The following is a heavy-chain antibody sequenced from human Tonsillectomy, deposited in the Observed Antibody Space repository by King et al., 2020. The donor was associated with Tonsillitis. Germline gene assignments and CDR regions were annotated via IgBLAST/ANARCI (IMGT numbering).Heavy chain of an antibody. J-gene: IGHJ4*02. Sequence: VQLVESGGGLVQPGGSLRLSCAASGFTLSRYSMNWVRQAPGKGLEWVSYINDISSAIYYADSVKGRFTISRDNAKNSLHLQMNSLRVEDTAIYYCGSDLPRGYSVDYWGQGTLVTVSS. CDR2: INDISSAI. D-gene: IGHD4-23*01. V-gene: IGHV3-48*01. CDR1: GFTLSRYS. CDR3: GSDLPRGYSVDY.